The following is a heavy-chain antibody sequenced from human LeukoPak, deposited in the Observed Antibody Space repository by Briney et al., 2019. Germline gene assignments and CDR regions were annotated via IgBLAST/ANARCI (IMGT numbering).Heavy chain of an antibody. V-gene: IGHV3-21*01. CDR3: ARVDYYGSGSYCNETLGYYYGMDV. J-gene: IGHJ6*04. CDR2: ISSSSSYI. CDR1: GFTFSSYS. Sequence: GGSLRLSCAASGFTFSSYSMNWVRQAPGKGLEWVSSISSSSSYIYYADSVKGRFTISRDNAKNSLYLQMNSLRAEDTAVYYCARVDYYGSGSYCNETLGYYYGMDVWGKGTTVTVSS. D-gene: IGHD3-10*01.